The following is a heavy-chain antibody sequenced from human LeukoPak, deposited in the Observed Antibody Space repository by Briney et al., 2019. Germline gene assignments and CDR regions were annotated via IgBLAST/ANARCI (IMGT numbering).Heavy chain of an antibody. CDR3: ARTNYDFWSGYSYYFDY. CDR2: ISYDGSNK. V-gene: IGHV3-30-3*01. CDR1: GFTFSSYA. D-gene: IGHD3-3*01. J-gene: IGHJ4*02. Sequence: AGRSLRLSCAASGFTFSSYAMHWVRQAPGKGLEWVAVISYDGSNKYYADFVKGRFTISRDNSKNTLYLQMNSLRAEDTAVYYCARTNYDFWSGYSYYFDYWGQGTLVTVS.